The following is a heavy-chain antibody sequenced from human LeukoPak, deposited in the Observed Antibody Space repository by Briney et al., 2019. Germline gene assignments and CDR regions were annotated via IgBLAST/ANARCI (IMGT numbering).Heavy chain of an antibody. CDR2: IIPIFGTA. CDR1: GGTFSSYA. J-gene: IGHJ4*02. CDR3: ARGREMATTNYFDY. Sequence: SVKVSCKASGGTFSSYAISWVRQAPGQGLEWMGGIIPIFGTANYAQKFQGRVTITADESTSTAYMELSSLGSEDTAVYYCARGREMATTNYFDYWGQGTLVTVPS. D-gene: IGHD5-24*01. V-gene: IGHV1-69*13.